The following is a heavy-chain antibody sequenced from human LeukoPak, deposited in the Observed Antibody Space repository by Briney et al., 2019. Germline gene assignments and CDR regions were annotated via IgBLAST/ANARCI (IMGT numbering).Heavy chain of an antibody. V-gene: IGHV3-30*18. D-gene: IGHD2-2*01. J-gene: IGHJ4*02. Sequence: GGSLRLSCAASGFTFSSYSMNWVRQAPGKGLEWVAVISYDGSNKYYADSVKGRFTISRDNSKNTLYLQMNSLRAEDTAVYYCAKDPKSYCSSTSCYAYRFDYWGQGTLVTVSS. CDR3: AKDPKSYCSSTSCYAYRFDY. CDR1: GFTFSSYS. CDR2: ISYDGSNK.